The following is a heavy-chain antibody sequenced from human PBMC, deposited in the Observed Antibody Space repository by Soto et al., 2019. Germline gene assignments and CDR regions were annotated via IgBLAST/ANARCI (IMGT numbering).Heavy chain of an antibody. V-gene: IGHV3-72*01. CDR3: SKLEGG. J-gene: IGHJ4*02. D-gene: IGHD3-3*01. CDR1: GFTFSDYY. CDR2: SRNKAKSYTT. Sequence: EEQLVESGGGLVQPGGSLTLSCAASGFTFSDYYMEWVRQAPGKGLEWVARSRNKAKSYTTDYAASVKGRFTISRDLSKNSLYLQMCNLKTEDTAVYYCSKLEGGWGQGTLVTVSS.